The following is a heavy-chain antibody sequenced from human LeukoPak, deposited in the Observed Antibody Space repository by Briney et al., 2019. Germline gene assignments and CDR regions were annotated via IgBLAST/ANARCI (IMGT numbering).Heavy chain of an antibody. Sequence: SETLSLTCAVSGYSISSGYFWGWIRQSPGKGLEWIGSIYHTGTTYYSPSLKSRVIISVDTSKNQVSLKVISVPAADTALYYCASPPGEGDYGAAFQWWGQGTPVTVSS. D-gene: IGHD4-17*01. J-gene: IGHJ4*02. CDR1: GYSISSGYF. V-gene: IGHV4-38-2*01. CDR3: ASPPGEGDYGAAFQW. CDR2: IYHTGTT.